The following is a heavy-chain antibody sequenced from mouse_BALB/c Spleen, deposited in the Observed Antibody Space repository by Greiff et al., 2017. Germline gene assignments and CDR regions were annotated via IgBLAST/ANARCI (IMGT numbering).Heavy chain of an antibody. V-gene: IGHV6-6*02. CDR3: TAPMDY. Sequence: EVHLVESGGGLVQPGGSMKLSCVASGFTFSNYWMNWVRQSPEKGLEWVAEIRLKSNNYATHYAESVKGRFTISRDDSKSSVYLQMNNLRAEDTGIYYCTAPMDYWGQGTSVTVSS. CDR2: IRLKSNNYAT. CDR1: GFTFSNYW. J-gene: IGHJ4*01.